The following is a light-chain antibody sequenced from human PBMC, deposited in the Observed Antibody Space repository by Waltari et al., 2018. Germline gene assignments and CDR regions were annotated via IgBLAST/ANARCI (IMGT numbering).Light chain of an antibody. CDR3: CSYAGSSTLV. CDR1: SSDVGSYNL. J-gene: IGLJ3*02. Sequence: QSALTQPASVSGSPGQSITISCTGTSSDVGSYNLVSWYQQHPGKAPKLLVYEVTKRASGVSNRFSGSKSGNSASLTIAGRQAEDEADYYCCSYAGSSTLVFGGGTKVTVL. CDR2: EVT. V-gene: IGLV2-23*02.